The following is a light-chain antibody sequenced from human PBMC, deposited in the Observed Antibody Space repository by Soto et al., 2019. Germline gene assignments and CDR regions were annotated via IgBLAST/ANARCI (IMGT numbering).Light chain of an antibody. CDR3: HQYGSSGT. CDR2: GAS. J-gene: IGKJ1*01. V-gene: IGKV3-20*01. CDR1: QSVSNNY. Sequence: EIVLTQSPGPLSLSPGERATLSCRASQSVSNNYLAWYQQKPGQAPRLLIYGASNRATGIPDRFSGSGSGTDFTLTISRLEPEDFAVYYCHQYGSSGTFGQGTKVEIK.